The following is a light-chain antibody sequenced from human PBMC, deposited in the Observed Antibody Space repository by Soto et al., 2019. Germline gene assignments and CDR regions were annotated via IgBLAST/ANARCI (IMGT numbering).Light chain of an antibody. CDR2: VAS. J-gene: IGKJ1*01. CDR3: LQDYNYPWT. Sequence: AIQMTQSPSSLAASVGDRVTITCRASRYIQTDVSWYQQRPGQAPKVLIYVASHLQSGVPSRFSGSGYGTDFSLTISSLQPEDVATYYCLQDYNYPWTFGQGTKVDIK. V-gene: IGKV1-6*02. CDR1: RYIQTD.